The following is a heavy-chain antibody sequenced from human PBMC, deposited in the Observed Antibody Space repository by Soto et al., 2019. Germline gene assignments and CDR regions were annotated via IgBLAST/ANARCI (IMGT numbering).Heavy chain of an antibody. D-gene: IGHD3-16*01. CDR1: GGTFSSYA. Sequence: QVHLVQSGAEVKKPGSSVKVSCKASGGTFSSYAISWVRQAPGQGLEWMGGIIPIFGTPKYAQKFQGRVSITADKSTSTAYMELSSLRSEDTAVYYCARDRVGAPLRVDASDIWGQGTMVTVSS. CDR3: ARDRVGAPLRVDASDI. CDR2: IIPIFGTP. V-gene: IGHV1-69*06. J-gene: IGHJ3*02.